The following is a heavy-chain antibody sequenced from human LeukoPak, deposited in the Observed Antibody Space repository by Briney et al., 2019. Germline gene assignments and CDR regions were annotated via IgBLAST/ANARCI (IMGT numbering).Heavy chain of an antibody. Sequence: GGSLRLSCAASGFTFSSYGMHWVRQAPGKGLEWVAVIWYDGSNKYYADSVKGRFTISRDNSKNTLYLQMNSLRAEDTAVYYCAGGWYNFGFDYWGQGTLVTVSS. D-gene: IGHD6-19*01. CDR2: IWYDGSNK. V-gene: IGHV3-33*01. CDR1: GFTFSSYG. CDR3: AGGWYNFGFDY. J-gene: IGHJ4*02.